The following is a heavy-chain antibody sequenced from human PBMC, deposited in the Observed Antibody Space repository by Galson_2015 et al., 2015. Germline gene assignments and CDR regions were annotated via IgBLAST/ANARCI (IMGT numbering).Heavy chain of an antibody. D-gene: IGHD6-19*01. Sequence: SLRLSCAASGFTFSSYSMNWVRQAPGKGLEWVSSISSSSSYIYYADSVKGRFTISRDNAKNSLYLQMNSLRAEDTAVYYCARAASGWYVDLDYWGQGTLVTVSS. CDR2: ISSSSSYI. J-gene: IGHJ4*02. CDR1: GFTFSSYS. V-gene: IGHV3-21*01. CDR3: ARAASGWYVDLDY.